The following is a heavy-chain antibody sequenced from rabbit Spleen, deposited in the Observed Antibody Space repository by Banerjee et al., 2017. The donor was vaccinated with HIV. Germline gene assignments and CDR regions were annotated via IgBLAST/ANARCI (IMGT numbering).Heavy chain of an antibody. CDR1: GFSFSSSYY. J-gene: IGHJ4*01. CDR3: ARGSAAMTMVITGYYLNL. D-gene: IGHD2-1*01. Sequence: QSLEESGGDLVKPGASLTLTCTASGFSFSSSYYICWVRQAPGKGLEWIGCIYTDSSGSTAYASWAKGRFTISKTSSTTVTLRMTSLTAADTATYFCARGSAAMTMVITGYYLNLWGQGTLVTVS. V-gene: IGHV1S40*01. CDR2: IYTDSSGST.